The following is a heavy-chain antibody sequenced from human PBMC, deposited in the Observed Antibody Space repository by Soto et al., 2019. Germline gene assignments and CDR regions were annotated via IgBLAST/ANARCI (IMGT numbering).Heavy chain of an antibody. J-gene: IGHJ4*02. D-gene: IGHD3-22*01. CDR1: GGSISSGGYY. V-gene: IGHV4-31*03. CDR3: ARSPLPGDDSSVPYYFDY. CDR2: IYYSGST. Sequence: SETLSLTCTVSGGSISSGGYYWSWIRQHPGKGLEWIGYIYYSGSTYYNPSLKSRVTISVDTSKNQFSLKLSSVTAADTAVYYCARSPLPGDDSSVPYYFDYWGQGTLVTVSS.